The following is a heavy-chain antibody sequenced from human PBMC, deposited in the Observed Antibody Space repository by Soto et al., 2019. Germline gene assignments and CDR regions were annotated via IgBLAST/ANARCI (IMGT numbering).Heavy chain of an antibody. D-gene: IGHD1-1*01. CDR1: GLTFSSYW. CDR3: ALSYTLTTDF. CDR2: INSDGSST. Sequence: EVQLVESGGGLVQPGGSLRLSCAASGLTFSSYWMHWVHQAPGKGLVWVSRINSDGSSTNYADSVKGRFTISRDNAKNTLYLQMNSLRAEDTAVYYCALSYTLTTDFWGQGTLVTVSS. J-gene: IGHJ4*02. V-gene: IGHV3-74*01.